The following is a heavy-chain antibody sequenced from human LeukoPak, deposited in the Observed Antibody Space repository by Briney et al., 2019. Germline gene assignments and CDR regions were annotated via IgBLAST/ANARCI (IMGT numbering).Heavy chain of an antibody. CDR3: ARRGSTSCYGASCRPGNWFDP. V-gene: IGHV5-51*01. J-gene: IGHJ5*02. CDR1: GYSFTRSW. Sequence: GESLKISCKGSGYSFTRSWIGWVRQMPGKGLEWMGIIYPGDSDTRYSPSFQGQVTISADKSISTAYLQWSSLKASDTAMYYCARRGSTSCYGASCRPGNWFDPWGQGTLVTVSS. D-gene: IGHD2-2*01. CDR2: IYPGDSDT.